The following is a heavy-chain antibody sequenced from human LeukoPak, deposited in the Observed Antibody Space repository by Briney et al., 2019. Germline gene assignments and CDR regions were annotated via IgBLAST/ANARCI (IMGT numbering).Heavy chain of an antibody. V-gene: IGHV3-21*01. CDR3: AREYGSGSLDY. J-gene: IGHJ4*02. CDR2: ISSSTNYI. D-gene: IGHD3-10*01. CDR1: GFTFSSYS. Sequence: GGSLRLSCAASGFTFSSYSMNWVRQAPGKWLEWVSSISSSTNYIFYADSVKGRFTISRDNAKNSLYLQMNGLRAEDTAVYYCAREYGSGSLDYWGQGTLVTVSS.